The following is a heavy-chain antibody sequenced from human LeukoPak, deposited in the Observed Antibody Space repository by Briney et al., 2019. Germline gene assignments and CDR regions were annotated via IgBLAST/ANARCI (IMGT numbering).Heavy chain of an antibody. D-gene: IGHD5-18*01. CDR2: FDPEDGET. J-gene: IGHJ4*02. CDR3: ARGSRQDTYGRELDS. Sequence: ASVNVSCKVSGYTLTELSMHWVRQAPGKGLEWMGGFDPEDGETIYAQKFRGRVTMTEDTSTDTAYMELRSLRSDDTAVYYCARGSRQDTYGRELDSWGQGTLVTVSS. CDR1: GYTLTELS. V-gene: IGHV1-24*01.